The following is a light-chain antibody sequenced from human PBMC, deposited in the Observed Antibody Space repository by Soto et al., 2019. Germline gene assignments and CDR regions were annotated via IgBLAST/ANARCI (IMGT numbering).Light chain of an antibody. J-gene: IGKJ1*01. CDR3: QQYNSYPWP. Sequence: DIQMTQSPSTLSASVGDRVTITCRASQSISSWLSWYQQKSGKAPKLLIYKASSLESGVPSRFNGSGSGTDFTLTISSLQPDHFTTYYCQQYNSYPWPFGQGTKVEIK. V-gene: IGKV1-5*03. CDR2: KAS. CDR1: QSISSW.